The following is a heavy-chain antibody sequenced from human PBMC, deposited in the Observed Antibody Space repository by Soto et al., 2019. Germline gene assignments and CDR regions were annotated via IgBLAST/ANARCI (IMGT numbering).Heavy chain of an antibody. CDR2: IDPSGGST. CDR1: GFTFTTYY. J-gene: IGHJ5*02. V-gene: IGHV1-46*01. Sequence: ASVKVSCQTSGFTFTTYYVHWVRQAPGQGLEWMGMIDPSGGSTTYAQKFQGRITMTSDMSTSTVYMELSSLRSEDTAVYYCARVPYDTTGYYASWGQGTLVTVSS. CDR3: ARVPYDTTGYYAS. D-gene: IGHD3-22*01.